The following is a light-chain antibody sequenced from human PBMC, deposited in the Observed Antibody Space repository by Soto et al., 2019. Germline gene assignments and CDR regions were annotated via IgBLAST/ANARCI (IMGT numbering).Light chain of an antibody. CDR2: AAS. J-gene: IGKJ1*01. V-gene: IGKV1-27*01. CDR3: QKYNSAPRT. Sequence: DIQMTQSPSSLSASVGDRVTITCRASQGINNYLAWYQQKPGEVPKLLIYAASTLKSGVPSRFSGSGSGTDFTLTISSLQPEDGAIYYCQKYNSAPRTFGQGTKVEIK. CDR1: QGINNY.